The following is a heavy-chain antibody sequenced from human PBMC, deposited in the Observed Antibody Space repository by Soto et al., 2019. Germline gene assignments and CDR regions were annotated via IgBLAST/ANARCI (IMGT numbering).Heavy chain of an antibody. CDR2: ISGSGGST. Sequence: EVQLLESGGGLVQPGGSLRLSCAASGFTFSSYAMSWVRQAPGKGLEWVSAISGSGGSTYYADSVKGRFTISRDKSKNTLYLQMNSLRAEDTAVYYCAEPFATRGYWSGGSCPSWGQGTLVTVSS. CDR3: AEPFATRGYWSGGSCPS. V-gene: IGHV3-23*01. J-gene: IGHJ4*02. D-gene: IGHD2-15*01. CDR1: GFTFSSYA.